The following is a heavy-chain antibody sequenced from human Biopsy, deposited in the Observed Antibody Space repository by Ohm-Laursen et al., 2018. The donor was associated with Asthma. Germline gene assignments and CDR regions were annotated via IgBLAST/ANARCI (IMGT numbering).Heavy chain of an antibody. Sequence: SLRLSCTASGFTFSSYAMSWVRQPPGKGLEWVSTISGSGGSTYYADSVKGRFTISRDNSKNTLHLQMNSLSAEDTAVYYCSKAREDIVVVVAVYDSWGQGTLVTVSS. J-gene: IGHJ4*02. CDR2: ISGSGGST. CDR1: GFTFSSYA. V-gene: IGHV3-23*01. CDR3: SKAREDIVVVVAVYDS. D-gene: IGHD2-15*01.